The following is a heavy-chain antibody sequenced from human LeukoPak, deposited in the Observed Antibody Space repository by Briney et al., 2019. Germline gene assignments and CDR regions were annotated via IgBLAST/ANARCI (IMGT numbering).Heavy chain of an antibody. Sequence: GGSLRLSCAASGFTFSSYSMNWVRQAPGKGLEWVSSISSSSSYIYYADSVKGRFTISRDNAKNSLYLQMNSLRAEDTAVCYCARDSSLYFDYWGQGTLVTVSS. CDR3: ARDSSLYFDY. CDR2: ISSSSSYI. V-gene: IGHV3-21*01. D-gene: IGHD6-19*01. CDR1: GFTFSSYS. J-gene: IGHJ4*02.